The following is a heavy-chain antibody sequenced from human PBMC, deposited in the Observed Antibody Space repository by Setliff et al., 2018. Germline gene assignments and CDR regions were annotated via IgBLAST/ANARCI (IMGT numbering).Heavy chain of an antibody. Sequence: PSETLSLTCSVSGDSMSFSYWSWIRQPPGKGLGWIGYIYYSGSTDSHPSLKSRVSISIDTSKNQFSLNVRSVTAADTAVYYCAGLYSGYDNLFDYWGQGTLVTVSS. CDR1: GDSMSFSY. CDR2: IYYSGST. V-gene: IGHV4-59*01. D-gene: IGHD5-12*01. CDR3: AGLYSGYDNLFDY. J-gene: IGHJ4*02.